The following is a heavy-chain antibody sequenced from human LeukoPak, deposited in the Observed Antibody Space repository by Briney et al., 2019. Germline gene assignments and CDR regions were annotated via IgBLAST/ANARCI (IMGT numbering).Heavy chain of an antibody. CDR2: ISGSGGST. V-gene: IGHV3-23*01. D-gene: IGHD2-15*01. Sequence: GGSLRLSCAASGFTFSSYAMSWVRQAPGKGLEWVSAISGSGGSTYYADSVKGRFTISRDNSKNTLYLQMSSLRDEDTAVYYCVRLTGYCSGGSCAMDVWGQGTTVTVSS. CDR3: VRLTGYCSGGSCAMDV. CDR1: GFTFSSYA. J-gene: IGHJ6*02.